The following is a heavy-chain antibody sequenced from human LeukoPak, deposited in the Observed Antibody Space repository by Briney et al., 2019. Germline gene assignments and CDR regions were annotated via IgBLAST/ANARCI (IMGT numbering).Heavy chain of an antibody. J-gene: IGHJ4*02. V-gene: IGHV3-23*01. Sequence: GGSLRFSCAASGFTFSIYGMNWVRQAPGKGLEWVSGITPSGHTYYAASVQGRFTIHRDNSKNTLYLQMNRLGAEDTAIYYCGQDWAWGAFGHWGQGTLVTVSS. CDR1: GFTFSIYG. D-gene: IGHD4/OR15-4a*01. CDR2: ITPSGHT. CDR3: GQDWAWGAFGH.